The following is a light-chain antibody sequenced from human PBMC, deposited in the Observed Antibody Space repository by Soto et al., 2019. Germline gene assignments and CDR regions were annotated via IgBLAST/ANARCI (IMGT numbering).Light chain of an antibody. CDR1: QGLSSY. Sequence: DIQLTQSPSFLSASVGDRVTITCRASQGLSSYLAWYQQKPGMAPKLLIYSTSTLRSGVPARFSGSASGTEFTLTISSLQPEDFATYYCQQLNSYPIPFGPGTKVDI. V-gene: IGKV1-9*01. CDR3: QQLNSYPIP. CDR2: STS. J-gene: IGKJ3*01.